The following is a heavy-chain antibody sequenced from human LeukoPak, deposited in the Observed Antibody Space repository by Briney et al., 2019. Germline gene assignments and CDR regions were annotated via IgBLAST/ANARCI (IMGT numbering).Heavy chain of an antibody. D-gene: IGHD3-9*01. CDR3: AKDSDDILTGCFDY. J-gene: IGHJ4*02. V-gene: IGHV3-9*01. CDR2: ISWNSGSI. Sequence: GGSLRLSCAASGFTFDDYAMHWVRQAPGKGLEWVSGISWNSGSIGYADSVKGRFTISRDDAKNSLYLQMNSLRAEDTALYYCAKDSDDILTGCFDYRGQGTLVTVSS. CDR1: GFTFDDYA.